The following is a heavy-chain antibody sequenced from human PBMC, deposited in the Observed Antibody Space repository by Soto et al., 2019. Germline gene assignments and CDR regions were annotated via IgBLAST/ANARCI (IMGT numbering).Heavy chain of an antibody. D-gene: IGHD1-26*01. Sequence: ASVKVSCKASGYTFTGYYMHWVRQAPGQGLEWMGWINPNSGGTNYAQKFQGRVTMTRDTSISTAYMELSRLRSDDTAVYYCAREMVGATNYYYYGMDVWGQGTTVT. V-gene: IGHV1-2*02. CDR2: INPNSGGT. J-gene: IGHJ6*02. CDR1: GYTFTGYY. CDR3: AREMVGATNYYYYGMDV.